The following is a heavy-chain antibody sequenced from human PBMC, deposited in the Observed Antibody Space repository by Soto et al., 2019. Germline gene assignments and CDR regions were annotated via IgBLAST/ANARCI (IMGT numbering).Heavy chain of an antibody. CDR3: ARHQSIGVTDPFDY. CDR1: GGSISSYY. Sequence: PSETLSLTCTVSGGSISSYYWSWIRQPPGKGLEWIGYIYYSGSTNYNPSLKSRVTISVDTSKNQFSLKLSSVTAADTAVYCCARHQSIGVTDPFDYWGQGTLVTVSS. V-gene: IGHV4-59*08. J-gene: IGHJ4*02. CDR2: IYYSGST. D-gene: IGHD2-21*02.